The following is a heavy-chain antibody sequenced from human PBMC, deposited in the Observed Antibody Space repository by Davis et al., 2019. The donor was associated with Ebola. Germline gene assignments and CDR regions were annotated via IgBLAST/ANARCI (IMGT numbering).Heavy chain of an antibody. Sequence: PSETLSLTCSLYGASFSGYYWGWIRQTPGKGLEWIGEIHHTGSARFNPSLEPRVTISLATSKNQISLRLTSLTAADAAVYYCARGLHGDYAFDLWGQGAMVTVSS. CDR3: ARGLHGDYAFDL. J-gene: IGHJ4*02. V-gene: IGHV4-34*01. CDR1: GASFSGYY. D-gene: IGHD4-17*01. CDR2: IHHTGSA.